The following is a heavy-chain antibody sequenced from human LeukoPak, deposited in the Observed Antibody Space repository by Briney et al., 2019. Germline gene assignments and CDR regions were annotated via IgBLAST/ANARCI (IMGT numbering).Heavy chain of an antibody. D-gene: IGHD1-26*01. V-gene: IGHV1-46*01. CDR3: ARDNSVGDNAWWFDP. J-gene: IGHJ5*02. Sequence: ASVKVSCKASGYTFTSYYMHWVRQALGQGLEWMRLINPTGGSTGYAQKFQGRVTMTRDMSTSTDYMELSSLRAEDTAIYYCARDNSVGDNAWWFDPWGQGTLVTVSS. CDR1: GYTFTSYY. CDR2: INPTGGST.